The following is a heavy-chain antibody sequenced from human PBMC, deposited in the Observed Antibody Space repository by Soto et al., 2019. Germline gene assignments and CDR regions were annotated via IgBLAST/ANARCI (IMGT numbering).Heavy chain of an antibody. V-gene: IGHV1-8*02. J-gene: IGHJ4*02. Sequence: GASVKVSCKASGYTFTSYGISWVRQAPGQGLEWMGWMNPNSGSTSYAQKFQGRVTMTRNTSISTAYMELSSLRSEDTAVYYCARRVKYYYGSGSYYNDYWGQGTLVTVSS. CDR1: GYTFTSYG. CDR3: ARRVKYYYGSGSYYNDY. CDR2: MNPNSGST. D-gene: IGHD3-10*01.